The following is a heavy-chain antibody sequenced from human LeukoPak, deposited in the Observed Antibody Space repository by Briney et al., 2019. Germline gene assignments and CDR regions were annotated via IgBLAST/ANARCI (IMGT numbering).Heavy chain of an antibody. CDR2: ISWNSNNL. Sequence: AGGSLRLSCGASGFTFDDYAMHWVRQAPGKGLEWVSGISWNSNNLDYADSVKGRFTISRDNATNSLYLQMNSLRAEDTALYYCAKVSASSVYSYFDLWGRGTLVTVSS. CDR3: AKVSASSVYSYFDL. J-gene: IGHJ2*01. D-gene: IGHD6-13*01. CDR1: GFTFDDYA. V-gene: IGHV3-9*01.